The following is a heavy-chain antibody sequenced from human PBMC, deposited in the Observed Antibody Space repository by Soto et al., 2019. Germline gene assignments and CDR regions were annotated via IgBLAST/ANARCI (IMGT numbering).Heavy chain of an antibody. CDR2: VNPSGGHT. Sequence: QVQLMQSRPEVKKPGASVKVSCKASGDTFTDYYIHWVRQAPGQGLEWMGTVNPSGGHTTYAQHFLGRVTMTRDTSTSTLYMELTSLTSDDTAIYYCARGGHVVVVTAALDYWGQGTLVTVSS. CDR3: ARGGHVVVVTAALDY. V-gene: IGHV1-46*01. D-gene: IGHD2-21*02. CDR1: GDTFTDYY. J-gene: IGHJ4*02.